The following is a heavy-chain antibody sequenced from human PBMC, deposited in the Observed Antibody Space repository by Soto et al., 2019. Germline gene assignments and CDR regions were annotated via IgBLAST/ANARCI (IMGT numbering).Heavy chain of an antibody. CDR1: GFTFSSYG. J-gene: IGHJ6*02. D-gene: IGHD3-10*01. V-gene: IGHV3-30*18. CDR3: ANDYGSGSYSDYYGMDV. CDR2: ISYDGSNK. Sequence: GSLRLSCAASGFTFSSYGMHWVGQAPGKGLEWVAVISYDGSNKYYADSVKGRFTISRDNSKNTLYLQMNSLRAEDTAVYYCANDYGSGSYSDYYGMDVWGQGTTVTVSS.